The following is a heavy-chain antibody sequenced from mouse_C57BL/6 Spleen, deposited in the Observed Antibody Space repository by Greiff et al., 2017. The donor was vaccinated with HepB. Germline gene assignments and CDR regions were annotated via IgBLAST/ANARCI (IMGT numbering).Heavy chain of an antibody. D-gene: IGHD2-4*01. CDR3: ARNYDYDSPYWYFDV. V-gene: IGHV1-55*01. CDR2: IYPGSGST. Sequence: QVQLQQPGAELVKPGASVKMSCKASGYSFTSYWITWVKQRPGQGLEWIGDIYPGSGSTNYNEKFKSKATLTVDTSSSTAYMQLSSLTSEDSAVYDCARNYDYDSPYWYFDVWGTGTTVTVSS. CDR1: GYSFTSYW. J-gene: IGHJ1*03.